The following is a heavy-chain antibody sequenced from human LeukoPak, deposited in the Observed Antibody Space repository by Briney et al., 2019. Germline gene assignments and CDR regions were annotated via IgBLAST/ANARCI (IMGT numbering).Heavy chain of an antibody. J-gene: IGHJ5*02. D-gene: IGHD6-6*01. V-gene: IGHV4-34*01. CDR1: GFTFSDYY. CDR3: ARKGGGQLVNTRRWFDP. Sequence: LRLSCAASGFTFSDYYMSWIRQPPGKGLEWIGEINHSGITNYNPSLKSRVTISLDTSKNQFSLKLSSVTAADTAVYYCARKGGGQLVNTRRWFDPWGQGTLVTVSS. CDR2: INHSGIT.